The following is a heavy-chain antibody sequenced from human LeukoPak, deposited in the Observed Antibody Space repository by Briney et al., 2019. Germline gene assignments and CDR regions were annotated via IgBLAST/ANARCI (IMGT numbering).Heavy chain of an antibody. D-gene: IGHD3-22*01. CDR1: GYTFTSYG. Sequence: ASVKVSCKASGYTFTSYGISWVRQAPGQGLEWMGWISAYNGNTNYAQKLQGRVTMTTDTSTSTAYMELRSLRSDDTAVYYCARGPSYYYESSGSQTQWGYWGQGTLVTVSS. V-gene: IGHV1-18*01. CDR2: ISAYNGNT. CDR3: ARGPSYYYESSGSQTQWGY. J-gene: IGHJ4*02.